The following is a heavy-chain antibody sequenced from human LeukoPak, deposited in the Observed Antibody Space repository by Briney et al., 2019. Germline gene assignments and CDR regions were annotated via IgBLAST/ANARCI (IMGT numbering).Heavy chain of an antibody. CDR1: GFTFSSHW. J-gene: IGHJ4*02. CDR3: ARDRTTVTTLDY. Sequence: GGSLILSCAGSGFTFSSHWMSWVRQAPGKGLEWVSSISSSSSYIYYADSVKGRFTISRDNAKNSLYLQMNTLRAEDTAVYYCARDRTTVTTLDYWGQGTLVTVSS. CDR2: ISSSSSYI. D-gene: IGHD4-17*01. V-gene: IGHV3-21*01.